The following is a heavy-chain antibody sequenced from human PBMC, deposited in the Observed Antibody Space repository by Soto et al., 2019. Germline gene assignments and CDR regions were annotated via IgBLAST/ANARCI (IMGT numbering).Heavy chain of an antibody. Sequence: EVQLLESGGGLVQPGGSLRLSCAASGFTFSSYAMSWVRQAPGKGLEWVSAISGSGGSTYYADSVKGRFTISRDNSKNTLYLQMNSLRAEDTAVYYCAKELDYYDSSGSSPFDYWGQGTLVTVSS. D-gene: IGHD3-22*01. CDR1: GFTFSSYA. CDR3: AKELDYYDSSGSSPFDY. CDR2: ISGSGGST. J-gene: IGHJ4*02. V-gene: IGHV3-23*01.